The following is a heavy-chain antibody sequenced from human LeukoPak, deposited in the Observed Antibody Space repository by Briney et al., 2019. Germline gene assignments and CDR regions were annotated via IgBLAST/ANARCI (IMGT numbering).Heavy chain of an antibody. V-gene: IGHV3-7*01. CDR2: IKQDGSEK. Sequence: GRSLRLSCAASGFTFSSYWMSWVRQAPGKGLEWVADIKQDGSEKYYVDSVKGRFTISRDNAKNSLYLQMNSLRAEDTAVYYCASLYSSGFVDYWGQGTLVTVSS. D-gene: IGHD6-19*01. CDR1: GFTFSSYW. CDR3: ASLYSSGFVDY. J-gene: IGHJ4*02.